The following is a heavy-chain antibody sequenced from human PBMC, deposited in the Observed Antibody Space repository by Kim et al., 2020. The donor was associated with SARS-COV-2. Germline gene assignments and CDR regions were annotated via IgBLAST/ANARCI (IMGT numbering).Heavy chain of an antibody. CDR3: ARLSSHYGSGVVDF. Sequence: SETLSLTCTVSGGSVGIGIYYWGWIRQPPVRGLEWIGCIYKDGTAHYNPSLRSPLTISVDRPKNQFSLTLGSVTATDTALYYCARLSSHYGSGVVDFWGRGIVVTVSS. D-gene: IGHD3-10*01. CDR1: GGSVGIGIYY. CDR2: IYKDGTA. V-gene: IGHV4-39*01. J-gene: IGHJ4*02.